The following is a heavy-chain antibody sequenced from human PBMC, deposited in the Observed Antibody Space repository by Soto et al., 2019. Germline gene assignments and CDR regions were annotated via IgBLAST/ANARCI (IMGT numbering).Heavy chain of an antibody. Sequence: ASVKVSCKASGYTFTSYAMRWVRQAPGQRLEWMGWINAGNGNTKYSQKFQGRVTITRDTSASTAYMELSSLRSEDTAVYYCARGSGGYCSSTSCYLHYWGQGTLVTVSS. CDR3: ARGSGGYCSSTSCYLHY. D-gene: IGHD2-2*01. CDR1: GYTFTSYA. CDR2: INAGNGNT. J-gene: IGHJ4*02. V-gene: IGHV1-3*01.